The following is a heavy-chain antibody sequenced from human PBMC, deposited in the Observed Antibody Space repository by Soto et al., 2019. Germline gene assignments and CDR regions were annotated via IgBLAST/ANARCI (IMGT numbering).Heavy chain of an antibody. V-gene: IGHV4-30-2*01. CDR3: ARVGIAAAGSIYFDY. D-gene: IGHD6-13*01. Sequence: TLSLTCAVSGGSISSGGYSWSWIRQPPGKGLEWIGYIYHSGSTYYNPSLKSRVTISVDRSKNQFSLKLSSVTAADTAVYYCARVGIAAAGSIYFDYWGQGTLVTVSS. CDR2: IYHSGST. J-gene: IGHJ4*02. CDR1: GGSISSGGYS.